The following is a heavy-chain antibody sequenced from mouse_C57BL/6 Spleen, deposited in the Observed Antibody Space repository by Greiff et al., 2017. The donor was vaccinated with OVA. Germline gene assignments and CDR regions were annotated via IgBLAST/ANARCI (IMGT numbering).Heavy chain of an antibody. CDR1: GFTFSSYA. CDR3: ARDLDYFYAMDY. Sequence: EVQGVESGGGLVKPGGSLKLSCAASGFTFSSYAMSWVRQTPDKRLEWVATISDGGSYTYYPDNVKGRFTISRDNAKNNLYLQMSHLKSEDTAMYYCARDLDYFYAMDYWGQGTSVTVSA. J-gene: IGHJ4*01. D-gene: IGHD2-4*01. V-gene: IGHV5-4*01. CDR2: ISDGGSYT.